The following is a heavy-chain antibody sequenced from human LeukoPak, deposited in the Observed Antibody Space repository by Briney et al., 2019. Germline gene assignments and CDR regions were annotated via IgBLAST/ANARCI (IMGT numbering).Heavy chain of an antibody. V-gene: IGHV4-34*01. J-gene: IGHJ4*02. D-gene: IGHD7-27*01. CDR3: ASSLGIHYDY. CDR2: INHSGST. CDR1: GGSFSGYY. Sequence: SETLSLTCAVYGGSFSGYYWSWIRQPPGKGLEWIGEINHSGSTSYNPSLKSRVTISVDTSKNQFSLKLSSVTAADTAVYYCASSLGIHYDYWGQGTLVTVSS.